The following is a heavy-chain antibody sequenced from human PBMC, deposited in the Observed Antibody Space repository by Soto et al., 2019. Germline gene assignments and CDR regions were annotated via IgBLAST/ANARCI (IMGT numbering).Heavy chain of an antibody. V-gene: IGHV3-30-3*02. CDR1: GFTFSSYA. CDR3: AKSYVWGSYRIYGMDV. Sequence: LRLSCAASGFTFSSYAMHWVRQAPVKGLEWVAVISYDGSNKYYADSVKGRFTISRDNSKNTLYLQMNSLRAEDTAVYYCAKSYVWGSYRIYGMDVWGQGTTVTVSS. J-gene: IGHJ6*02. CDR2: ISYDGSNK. D-gene: IGHD3-16*02.